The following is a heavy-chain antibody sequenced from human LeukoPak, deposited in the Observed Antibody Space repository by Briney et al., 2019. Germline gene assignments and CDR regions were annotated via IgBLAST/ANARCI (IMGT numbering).Heavy chain of an antibody. CDR1: GYTFTSYG. V-gene: IGHV1-18*01. Sequence: ASVKVSCKASGYTFTSYGISWVRQAPGKGLEWMGWISAYNGNTNYAQKLQGRVTMTTDTSTSTAYMELTSLSSDDTAVYYCARHSSSSYYYYYYYMDVWGRGTTVTVSS. D-gene: IGHD6-6*01. CDR2: ISAYNGNT. J-gene: IGHJ6*03. CDR3: ARHSSSSYYYYYYYMDV.